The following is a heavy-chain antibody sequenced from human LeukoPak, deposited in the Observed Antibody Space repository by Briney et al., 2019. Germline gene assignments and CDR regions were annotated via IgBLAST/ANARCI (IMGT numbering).Heavy chain of an antibody. V-gene: IGHV3-23*01. J-gene: IGHJ4*02. CDR1: GFAFSSYA. CDR2: ISASGAST. CDR3: AKDYYDNSMSPQVFDY. D-gene: IGHD3-22*01. Sequence: PGGSLRLSCAASGFAFSSYAMSWVRQAPGKGLEWVSSISASGASTYYADSVQGRFTISRDNSKNTLYFQMNSLRAEDTAVFYCAKDYYDNSMSPQVFDYWGQGTLVTVSS.